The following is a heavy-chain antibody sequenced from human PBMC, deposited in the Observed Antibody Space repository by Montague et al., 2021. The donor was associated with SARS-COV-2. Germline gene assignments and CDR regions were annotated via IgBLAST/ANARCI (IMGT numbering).Heavy chain of an antibody. CDR3: ARRGRKLLPVATTIGGFDI. CDR2: IYDSGST. V-gene: IGHV4-39*02. J-gene: IGHJ3*02. Sequence: SETLSLTCTVSGGSVSSNNYYWDWIRQPPGKGLGWIGSIYDSGSTYYNPSLKSRVTISADTSKNHFSLKLNSVTAADTAVYYCARRGRKLLPVATTIGGFDIWGQGTMVTVSS. D-gene: IGHD5-12*01. CDR1: GGSVSSNNYY.